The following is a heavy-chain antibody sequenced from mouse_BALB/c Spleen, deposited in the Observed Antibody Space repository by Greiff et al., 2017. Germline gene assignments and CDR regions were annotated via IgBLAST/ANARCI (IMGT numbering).Heavy chain of an antibody. CDR1: GYTFTSYY. CDR2: INPSNGGT. V-gene: IGHV1S81*02. J-gene: IGHJ4*01. CDR3: TRRGVRRGDYAMDY. D-gene: IGHD2-14*01. Sequence: VKLMESGAELVKPGASVKLSCKASGYTFTSYYMYWVKQRPGQGLEWIGEINPSNGGTNFNEKFKSKATLTVDKSSSTAYMQLSSLTSEDSAVYYCTRRGVRRGDYAMDYWGQGTSVTVSS.